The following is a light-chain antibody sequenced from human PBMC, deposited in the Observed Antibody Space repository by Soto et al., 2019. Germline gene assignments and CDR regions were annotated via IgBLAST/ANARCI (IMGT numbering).Light chain of an antibody. CDR1: QAIRND. CDR3: LQDYTYPYT. V-gene: IGKV1-6*01. J-gene: IGKJ2*01. CDR2: AVS. Sequence: AIQMTQSPSSLSASVGDRVTITCRASQAIRNDLGWYQQTPGRAPKLLIFAVSHLESGVPSRFSGSGSGSDFSLTISSLQPEDFATYYCLQDYTYPYTFGQGTKLEIK.